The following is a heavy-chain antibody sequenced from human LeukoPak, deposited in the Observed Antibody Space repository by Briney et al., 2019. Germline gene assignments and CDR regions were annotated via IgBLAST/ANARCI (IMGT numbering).Heavy chain of an antibody. CDR1: GFTFSSSA. J-gene: IGHJ4*02. D-gene: IGHD2-15*01. V-gene: IGHV3-23*01. CDR2: ISGSGSGGST. Sequence: GGSLRLSCAASGFTFSSSAMSWVRQAPGKGLEWVSSISGSGSGGSTYYADSVKGRFTMSRDNAKNSLYLQMNSLRAEDTAVYYCARDRGGNYPRYFGYWGQGTLVTVSS. CDR3: ARDRGGNYPRYFGY.